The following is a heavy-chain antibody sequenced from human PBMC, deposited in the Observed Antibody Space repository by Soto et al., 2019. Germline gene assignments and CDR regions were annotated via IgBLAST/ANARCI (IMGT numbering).Heavy chain of an antibody. CDR1: GGSISSYY. J-gene: IGHJ5*02. Sequence: SETLSLTCTVSGGSISSYYWSWIRQPPGKGLEWIGYIYYSGSTNYNPSLKSRVTISVDTSKNQFSLKLSSVTAADTAVYYCARDSPDYDILPGYYHPWGQGSLVPVSS. CDR3: ARDSPDYDILPGYYHP. CDR2: IYYSGST. D-gene: IGHD3-9*01. V-gene: IGHV4-59*01.